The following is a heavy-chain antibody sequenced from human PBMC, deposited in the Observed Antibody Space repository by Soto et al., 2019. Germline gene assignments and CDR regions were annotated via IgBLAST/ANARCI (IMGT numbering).Heavy chain of an antibody. CDR1: AGSFSSFS. J-gene: IGHJ4*02. V-gene: IGHV1-69*01. Sequence: QVILAQSGAEVKKPGSSVKVSCKVSAGSFSSFSINWVRQAPGQRFEWMGGIIPILGTANFTQKFQDRVTFTADESTATAYMTLSSLTSEDTAFYYCTSFDSNGYYPQNHYWGPGTQVTVSS. CDR2: IIPILGTA. CDR3: TSFDSNGYYPQNHY. D-gene: IGHD3-22*01.